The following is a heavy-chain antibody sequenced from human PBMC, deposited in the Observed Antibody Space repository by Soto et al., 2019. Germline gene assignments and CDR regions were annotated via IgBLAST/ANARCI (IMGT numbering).Heavy chain of an antibody. Sequence: QVQLQESGPGLVRPSETLSLTCTVSGGSMSSYRWSWIRQPAGKGLEWIGRLNTYGNTHYNPSLKGRVTVSVDTSRNQFFLTLRSVTAADSAVCHCGRESGETWDYEASWGHGTPVTVSS. V-gene: IGHV4-4*07. CDR2: LNTYGNT. CDR3: GRESGETWDYEAS. D-gene: IGHD1-7*01. CDR1: GGSMSSYR. J-gene: IGHJ5*01.